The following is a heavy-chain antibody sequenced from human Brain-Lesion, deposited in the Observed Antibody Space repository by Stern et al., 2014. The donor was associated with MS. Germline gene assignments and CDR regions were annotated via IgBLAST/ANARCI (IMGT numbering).Heavy chain of an antibody. CDR1: GYTLTELS. Sequence: VQLVESGAEVKKPGASVKVSCKVSGYTLTELSMHWVRQAPRKGLEWMGGFDPEDGATIYAQKFQGRVTMTEDKHTEKAYMELSSLRSEDTAVYYCATLSPGAGGNYYRHFDYWGQGTLVTVSS. V-gene: IGHV1-24*01. J-gene: IGHJ4*02. CDR3: ATLSPGAGGNYYRHFDY. D-gene: IGHD1-26*01. CDR2: FDPEDGAT.